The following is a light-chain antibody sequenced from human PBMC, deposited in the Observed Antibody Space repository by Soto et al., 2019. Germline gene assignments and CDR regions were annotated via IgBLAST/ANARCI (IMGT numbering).Light chain of an antibody. V-gene: IGKV3-20*01. Sequence: EIVLTQFPGILSLSTGERATLSCRASQSVRSDYLAWYQQRPGQGPRLLIYGASSRATGIPDRFGASGSGTDFTLTITRLEPEDFAVYYCQQYGTSPTFGQGTKVDIK. CDR1: QSVRSDY. CDR2: GAS. J-gene: IGKJ1*01. CDR3: QQYGTSPT.